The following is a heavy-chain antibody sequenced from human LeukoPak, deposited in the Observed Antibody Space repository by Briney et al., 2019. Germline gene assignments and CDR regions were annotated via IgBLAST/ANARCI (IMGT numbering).Heavy chain of an antibody. CDR3: AWAASRLGELSFDY. CDR1: GFTFSSYG. J-gene: IGHJ4*02. Sequence: GGSLRLSCAASGFTFSSYGMSWVRQAPGKGLEWVSGISGSGGSTYYADSVKGRFTISRDNSKNTLYLQMNSLRAEDTAVYYCAWAASRLGELSFDYWGQGTLVTVSS. D-gene: IGHD3-16*02. V-gene: IGHV3-23*01. CDR2: ISGSGGST.